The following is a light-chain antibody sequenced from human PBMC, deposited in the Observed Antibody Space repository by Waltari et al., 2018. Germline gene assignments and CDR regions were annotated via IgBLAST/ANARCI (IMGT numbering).Light chain of an antibody. J-gene: IGKJ1*01. CDR2: GAS. CDR1: QSVSSSY. V-gene: IGKV3-20*01. Sequence: ELVLTPSPCTLSLSPGERATLSCRASQSVSSSYLAWYQQKPGQAPRLLIYGASSRATGIPDRFSGSGSGTDFTLTISRLEPEDFAVYYCQQYGSSPTFGQGTKVEIK. CDR3: QQYGSSPT.